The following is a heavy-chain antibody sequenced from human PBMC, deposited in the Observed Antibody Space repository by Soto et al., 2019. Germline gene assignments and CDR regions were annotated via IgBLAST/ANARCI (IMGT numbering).Heavy chain of an antibody. CDR3: ARETLAHSYFDL. V-gene: IGHV4-61*01. CDR1: GASVNIGSYY. Sequence: SSETLSLTCTVSGASVNIGSYYWTWVRQSPGKELEYIGHVYYGGSANYNPSLKSRVTMSMDTSKNQFSLKLTSVTAADTAVYFCARETLAHSYFDLWGQGTLVTVSS. CDR2: VYYGGSA. J-gene: IGHJ4*02.